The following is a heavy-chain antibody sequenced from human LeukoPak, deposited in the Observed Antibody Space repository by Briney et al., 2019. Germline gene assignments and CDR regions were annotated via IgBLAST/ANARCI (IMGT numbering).Heavy chain of an antibody. CDR1: GGSISSYY. D-gene: IGHD3-22*01. CDR3: ARYSGYSYYYYYGMDV. CDR2: IYCSGST. J-gene: IGHJ6*02. Sequence: SETLSLTCTVSGGSISSYYWSWIRQPPGKGLEWIGYIYCSGSTNYNPSLKSRVTISVDTSKNQFSLKLSSVTAADTAVYYCARYSGYSYYYYYGMDVWGQGTSVTVSS. V-gene: IGHV4-59*01.